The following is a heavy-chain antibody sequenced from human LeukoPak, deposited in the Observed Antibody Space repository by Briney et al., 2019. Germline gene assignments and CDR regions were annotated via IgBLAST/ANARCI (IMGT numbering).Heavy chain of an antibody. D-gene: IGHD6-6*01. V-gene: IGHV1-8*01. J-gene: IGHJ4*02. CDR3: ARWLVRGSRSSYFDY. CDR2: MNPNSGAT. CDR1: GYTFTNYD. Sequence: ASVKVSCKASGYTFTNYDFNWVRQATGQGLEWMGWMNPNSGATGYAQKFQGRVTMTRDTSINAAYMELSSLRSEDTAVYYCARWLVRGSRSSYFDYWGQGTLVTVSS.